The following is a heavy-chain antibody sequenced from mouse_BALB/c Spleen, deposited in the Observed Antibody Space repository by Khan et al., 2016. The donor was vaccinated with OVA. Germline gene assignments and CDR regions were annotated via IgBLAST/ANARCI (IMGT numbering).Heavy chain of an antibody. CDR1: GYTFSSYW. Sequence: VQLQESGAELMKPGASVKISCKASGYTFSSYWIEWVKQRPGHGLEWIREILPGSGNNNFNEKFRGKATFAADTSSNPAYMQLSSLTSEDSAVYYCARGNYYGSTPWFGYWGQGTLVTVSA. J-gene: IGHJ3*01. CDR3: ARGNYYGSTPWFGY. CDR2: ILPGSGNN. D-gene: IGHD1-1*01. V-gene: IGHV1-9*01.